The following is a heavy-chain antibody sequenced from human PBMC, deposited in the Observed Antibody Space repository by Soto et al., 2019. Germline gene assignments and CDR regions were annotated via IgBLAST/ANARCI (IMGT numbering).Heavy chain of an antibody. Sequence: PSETLSLTCTVSGGSISSYYWSWIRQPPGKGLEWIGYIYYSGSTNYNPSLKSRVTISVDTSKNQFSLKLSSVTAADTAVYYCARVSPGDSSGWSYYFDYWGQGTLVTVSS. CDR2: IYYSGST. CDR3: ARVSPGDSSGWSYYFDY. J-gene: IGHJ4*02. D-gene: IGHD6-19*01. V-gene: IGHV4-59*01. CDR1: GGSISSYY.